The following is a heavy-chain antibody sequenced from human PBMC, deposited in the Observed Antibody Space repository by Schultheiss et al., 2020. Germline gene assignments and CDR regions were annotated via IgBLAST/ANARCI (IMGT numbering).Heavy chain of an antibody. J-gene: IGHJ5*02. CDR3: ARRAYCSSTSCPSWFDP. D-gene: IGHD2-2*01. V-gene: IGHV5-51*01. Sequence: GESLKIPCKGSGYSFTSYWIGWVRQMPGKGLEWMGIIYPGDSDTRYSPSFQGQVTISADKSISTAYLQWSSLKASDTAMYYCARRAYCSSTSCPSWFDPWGQGTLVTVSS. CDR2: IYPGDSDT. CDR1: GYSFTSYW.